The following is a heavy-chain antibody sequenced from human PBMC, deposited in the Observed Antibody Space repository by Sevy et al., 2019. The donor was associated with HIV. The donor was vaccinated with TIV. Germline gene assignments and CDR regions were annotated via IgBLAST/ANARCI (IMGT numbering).Heavy chain of an antibody. CDR2: ISYDGSFT. J-gene: IGHJ4*02. Sequence: GGSLRLSCAASGFIFSDYTLHWVRQAPGTGLEWVAVISYDGSFTYYADSVEGRFTISRDNSKNTLFLQMNSLRHEDTAVYYCERRQSSSWRYFDYWGQGTLVTVSS. V-gene: IGHV3-30*04. CDR1: GFIFSDYT. CDR3: ERRQSSSWRYFDY. D-gene: IGHD6-13*01.